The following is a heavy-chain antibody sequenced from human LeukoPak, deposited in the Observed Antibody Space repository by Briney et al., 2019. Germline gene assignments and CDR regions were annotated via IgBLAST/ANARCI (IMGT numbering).Heavy chain of an antibody. Sequence: ASVKVSCKASGYTFTNSDISWVRQAPGQGLEWMGWISAYNGNTNYAQKLQGRVTMTTDTSTSTAYMELRSLRSDDTAVYYCARGWDTAMVVSYYGMDVWGQGTTVTVSS. J-gene: IGHJ6*02. CDR3: ARGWDTAMVVSYYGMDV. D-gene: IGHD5-18*01. V-gene: IGHV1-18*01. CDR1: GYTFTNSD. CDR2: ISAYNGNT.